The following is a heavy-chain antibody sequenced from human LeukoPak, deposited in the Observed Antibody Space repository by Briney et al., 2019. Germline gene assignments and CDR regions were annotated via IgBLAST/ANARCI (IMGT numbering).Heavy chain of an antibody. CDR3: AKEMGAAWVDAFDI. D-gene: IGHD1-26*01. J-gene: IGHJ3*02. CDR2: IRSKAYGGTT. CDR1: GFTFGDYA. Sequence: GGSLRLSCTASGFTFGDYAMSWVRQAPGKGLEWVGFIRSKAYGGTTEYAASVKGRFTISRDDSKSIAYLQMNSLKTEDTAVYYCAKEMGAAWVDAFDIWGQGTMVTVSS. V-gene: IGHV3-49*04.